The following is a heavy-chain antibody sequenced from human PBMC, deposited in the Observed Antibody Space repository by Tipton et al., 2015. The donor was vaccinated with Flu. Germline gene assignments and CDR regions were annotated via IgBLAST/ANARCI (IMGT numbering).Heavy chain of an antibody. V-gene: IGHV4-38-2*02. CDR1: GYSIISESY. J-gene: IGHJ6*02. Sequence: TLSLTCAVSGYSIISESYWGWIRQPPKKGLEWIGSIHHSGSTDYNPSLKSRVTISVDTSKNQFSLKLSSVTAADTAVYYCARDGIAWDYYGMDVWGQGTTVTVSS. D-gene: IGHD1-26*01. CDR2: IHHSGST. CDR3: ARDGIAWDYYGMDV.